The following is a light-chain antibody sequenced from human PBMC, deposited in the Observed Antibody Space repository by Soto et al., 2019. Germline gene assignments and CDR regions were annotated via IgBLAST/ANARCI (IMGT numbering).Light chain of an antibody. Sequence: QSALTQPASVSGSPGQSITISCTGTSSDIGTYNYVSWYQQHPGKVPKLMIYEVSNRPSGVSNLFSGSKSGNTASLAISGLQAEDDADYYCSSYTTSSTQVFGVGTKVTVL. V-gene: IGLV2-14*01. CDR1: SSDIGTYNY. CDR3: SSYTTSSTQV. CDR2: EVS. J-gene: IGLJ3*02.